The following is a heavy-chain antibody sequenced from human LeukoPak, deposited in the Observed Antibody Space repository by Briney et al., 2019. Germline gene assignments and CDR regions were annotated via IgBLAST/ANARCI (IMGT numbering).Heavy chain of an antibody. Sequence: GGSLRLSCAASGFTFSSYSMNWVRQAPGKGLEWVSYISSSSSTIYYADSVKGRFTISRDNAKNSLYLQMNSLRSEDTAVYYCARAPSYDFWSGYYKGDYYYYYMDVWGKGTTVTVSS. CDR2: ISSSSSTI. V-gene: IGHV3-48*01. J-gene: IGHJ6*03. D-gene: IGHD3-3*01. CDR3: ARAPSYDFWSGYYKGDYYYYYMDV. CDR1: GFTFSSYS.